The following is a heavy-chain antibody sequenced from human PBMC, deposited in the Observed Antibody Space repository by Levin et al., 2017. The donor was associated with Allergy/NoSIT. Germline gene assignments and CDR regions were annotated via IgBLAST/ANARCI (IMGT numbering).Heavy chain of an antibody. D-gene: IGHD3-9*01. V-gene: IGHV4-39*01. Sequence: SETLSLTCTVSGGSISSSSYYWGWIRQPPGKGLEWIGSIYYSGSTYYNPSLKSRVTISVDTSKNQFSLKLSSVTAADTAVYYCASRGPYDILTGRSEGDYWGQGTLVTVSS. CDR2: IYYSGST. CDR1: GGSISSSSYY. CDR3: ASRGPYDILTGRSEGDY. J-gene: IGHJ4*02.